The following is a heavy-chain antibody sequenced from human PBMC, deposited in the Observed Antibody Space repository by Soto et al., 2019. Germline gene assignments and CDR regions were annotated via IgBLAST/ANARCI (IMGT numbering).Heavy chain of an antibody. J-gene: IGHJ3*02. CDR3: ARDDRGVVVPAAPQGDAFDI. D-gene: IGHD2-2*01. CDR1: GYTLTSYG. V-gene: IGHV1-18*01. Sequence: APVKVPCKASGYTLTSYGISWVRQAPGQGLEWMGWISAYNGNTNYAQKLQGRVTMTTDTSTSTAYMELRSLRSDDTAVYYCARDDRGVVVPAAPQGDAFDIWG. CDR2: ISAYNGNT.